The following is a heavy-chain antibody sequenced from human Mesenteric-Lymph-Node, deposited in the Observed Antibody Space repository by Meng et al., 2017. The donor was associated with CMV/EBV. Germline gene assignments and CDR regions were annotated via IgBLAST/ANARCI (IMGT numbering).Heavy chain of an antibody. V-gene: IGHV3-30*02. CDR2: MGYHGRSQ. CDR3: AKDLMTSGGNSFDC. CDR1: GFTFSSYG. Sequence: GESLKISCAASGFTFSSYGMHWVRQVPGKGLEWVAFMGYHGRSQLLADPVKGRFTVSRDNTKNTLYLQMNSLRDEDTALYYCAKDLMTSGGNSFDCWGQGTLVTVSS. J-gene: IGHJ4*02. D-gene: IGHD4-23*01.